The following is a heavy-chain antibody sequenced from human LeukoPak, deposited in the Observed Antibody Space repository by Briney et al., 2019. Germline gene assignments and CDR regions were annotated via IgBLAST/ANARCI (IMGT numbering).Heavy chain of an antibody. J-gene: IGHJ5*02. D-gene: IGHD3-10*01. V-gene: IGHV1-69*04. CDR3: ARNYGSGTGWSDP. CDR2: IIPIFGIA. CDR1: GGTFSSYA. Sequence: SVKVSCKASGGTFSSYATSWVRQAPGQGLEWMGRIIPIFGIANYAQKFQGRVTITADKSTSTAYMELSSLRSEDTAVYYCARNYGSGTGWSDPWGQGTLVTVSS.